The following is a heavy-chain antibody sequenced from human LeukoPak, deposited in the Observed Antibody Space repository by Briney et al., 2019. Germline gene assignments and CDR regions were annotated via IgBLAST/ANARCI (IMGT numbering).Heavy chain of an antibody. V-gene: IGHV3-64D*09. J-gene: IGHJ4*02. D-gene: IGHD2-15*01. Sequence: GGSLRLSCSAFGFTFSSYAMHWVRQAPGKGLEYVSGISTYGSSTYYADPVKGRFTISRDNSKDTVYLQMSSLRAEDTAVYYCVKREGGTYFFDYWGQGTLVTVSS. CDR1: GFTFSSYA. CDR3: VKREGGTYFFDY. CDR2: ISTYGSST.